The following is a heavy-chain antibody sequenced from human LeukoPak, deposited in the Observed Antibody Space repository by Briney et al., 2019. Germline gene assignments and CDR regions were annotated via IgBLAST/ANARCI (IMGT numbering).Heavy chain of an antibody. D-gene: IGHD1-14*01. CDR3: AKEHHSRENHHYYVDY. CDR1: GFTFDDYA. Sequence: GGSLRLSCAASGFTFDDYAMHWVRQAPGKGLEWVSGISWNSGSIGYADSVKGRFTISRDNAKNSLYLQMNSLRAEDTALYYCAKEHHSRENHHYYVDYWGQGTLVTVSS. CDR2: ISWNSGSI. V-gene: IGHV3-9*01. J-gene: IGHJ4*02.